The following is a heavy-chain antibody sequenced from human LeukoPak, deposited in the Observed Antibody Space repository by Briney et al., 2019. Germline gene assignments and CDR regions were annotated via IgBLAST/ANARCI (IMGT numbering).Heavy chain of an antibody. D-gene: IGHD3-3*01. Sequence: SQTLSLTCTASGGSISSGGYYWSWIRQPPGKGLEWIGYIYHSGSTYYNPSLKSRVTISVDRSKNQLSLKLSSVTAADTAVYYCARFSVFGVVMGSRAFDIWAQGTMVTVSS. CDR2: IYHSGST. CDR3: ARFSVFGVVMGSRAFDI. J-gene: IGHJ3*02. CDR1: GGSISSGGYY. V-gene: IGHV4-30-2*01.